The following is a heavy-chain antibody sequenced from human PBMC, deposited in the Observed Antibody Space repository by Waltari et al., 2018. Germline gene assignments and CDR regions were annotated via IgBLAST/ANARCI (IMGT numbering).Heavy chain of an antibody. J-gene: IGHJ3*02. CDR1: GYTFTGYY. V-gene: IGHV1-2*06. CDR3: ARDRHPASWSLDAFDI. D-gene: IGHD2-21*02. Sequence: QVQLVQSGAEVKKPGASVKVSCKASGYTFTGYYMHWVRQAPAQGIEWMGRNNPSSGGKNDNQSFQVKVTRTGYTSISAAYMERSRLRSVVTSLYSCARDRHPASWSLDAFDIWGQGTMVTVSS. CDR2: NNPSSGGK.